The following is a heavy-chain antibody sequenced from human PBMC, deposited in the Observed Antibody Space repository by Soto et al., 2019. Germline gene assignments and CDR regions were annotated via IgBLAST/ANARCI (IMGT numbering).Heavy chain of an antibody. CDR2: ILVGGST. Sequence: GGALRLSCAPSGFTCSSYDMSWVRQAPGKGLEWVSTILVGGSTHYPDSVKGRFTISRDSSKNTAFLQMNSLTAGDTAVYYCAKATATGGGAFDICGQGTVVTVSS. J-gene: IGHJ3*02. CDR3: AKATATGGGAFDI. CDR1: GFTCSSYD. V-gene: IGHV3-23*01. D-gene: IGHD2-8*02.